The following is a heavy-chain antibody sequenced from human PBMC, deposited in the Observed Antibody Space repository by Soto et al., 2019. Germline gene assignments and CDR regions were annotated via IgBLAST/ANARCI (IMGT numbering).Heavy chain of an antibody. CDR1: GFTFTTYS. D-gene: IGHD6-25*01. V-gene: IGHV3-48*01. CDR3: ARLICDRTGFPRHYFDS. CDR2: ISVGGITT. J-gene: IGHJ4*02. Sequence: GGSLRLSCAASGFTFTTYSVSWVRQAPGKGLEWISYISVGGITTYYADSVKGRFTISRDDAKNSLYLQINSLGAEDTAVYYCARLICDRTGFPRHYFDSWGQGPPVTVPS.